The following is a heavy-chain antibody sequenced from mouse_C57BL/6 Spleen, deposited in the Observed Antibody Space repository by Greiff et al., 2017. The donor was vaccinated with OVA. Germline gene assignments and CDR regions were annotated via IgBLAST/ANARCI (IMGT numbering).Heavy chain of an antibody. CDR1: GYTFTSYW. CDR3: ARGNYDYEGAMDY. Sequence: QVQLQQPGAELVRPGTSVKLSCKASGYTFTSYWMPWVKQRPGQGLEWIGVIDPSDSYTNYNQKFKGKATLTVDTSSSTAYMQLSSLTSEDSAVYYCARGNYDYEGAMDYWGQGTSVTVSS. CDR2: IDPSDSYT. J-gene: IGHJ4*01. D-gene: IGHD2-4*01. V-gene: IGHV1-59*01.